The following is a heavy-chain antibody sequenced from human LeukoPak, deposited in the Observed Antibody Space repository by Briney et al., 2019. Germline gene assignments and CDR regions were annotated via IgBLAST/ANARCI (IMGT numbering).Heavy chain of an antibody. CDR1: GDSVSSNSAA. V-gene: IGHV6-1*01. D-gene: IGHD6-6*01. CDR3: ARGLQEDSSSFGYYYYMDV. J-gene: IGHJ6*03. Sequence: SQTLSLTRAISGDSVSSNSAAWKWISQSPSKGLEWLGRTYYRAKRYNHYAVAVKSRITINPDTSKNQFSLQLNSVTPEDTAVYYCARGLQEDSSSFGYYYYMDVWGKGTTVTVSS. CDR2: TYYRAKRYN.